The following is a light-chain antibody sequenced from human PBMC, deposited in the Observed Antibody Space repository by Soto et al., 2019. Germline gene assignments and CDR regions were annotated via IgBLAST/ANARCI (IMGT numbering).Light chain of an antibody. J-gene: IGLJ2*01. Sequence: QSALTQPASVSGSPGQSITISCTGTSSDVGGYNYVSWYQQHPGKAPKLIIYDVTKRPSGVPDRFSGSKSGNTASLIISGLQAADEAEHYCYCCSYAGSSSFRVLFGGGTKLTVL. CDR3: CSYAGSSSFRVL. CDR1: SSDVGGYNY. V-gene: IGLV2-11*01. CDR2: DVT.